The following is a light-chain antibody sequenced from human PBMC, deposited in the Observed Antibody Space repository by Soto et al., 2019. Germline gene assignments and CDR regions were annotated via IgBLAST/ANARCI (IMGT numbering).Light chain of an antibody. Sequence: DIQMTQSPSTLSASVGDRVTITCRASQSISSWLAWYQQKPGKAPKFLIYVASSLESGVPFRFSGSGSGTEFTLTISSLQPDDFATYYCQQYNSYPWTFGQGTKVEIK. J-gene: IGKJ1*01. CDR3: QQYNSYPWT. CDR2: VAS. CDR1: QSISSW. V-gene: IGKV1-5*01.